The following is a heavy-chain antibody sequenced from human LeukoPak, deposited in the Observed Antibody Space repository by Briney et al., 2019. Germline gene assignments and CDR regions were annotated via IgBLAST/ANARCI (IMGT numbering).Heavy chain of an antibody. CDR2: ISSSSSYI. Sequence: GGSLRLSCAASGFTFSNYGMNWVRQGPGKGLEWVSSISSSSSYIYYADSVKGRFTISRDNAKNSLHLQTNSLRAEDTAVYYCARDLGVAAAGTGGYYYYGMDVWGQGTTVTVSS. V-gene: IGHV3-21*01. J-gene: IGHJ6*02. CDR1: GFTFSNYG. D-gene: IGHD6-13*01. CDR3: ARDLGVAAAGTGGYYYYGMDV.